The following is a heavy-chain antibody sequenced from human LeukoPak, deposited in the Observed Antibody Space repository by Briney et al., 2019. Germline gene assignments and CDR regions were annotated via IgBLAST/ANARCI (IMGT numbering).Heavy chain of an antibody. J-gene: IGHJ6*03. V-gene: IGHV1-8*03. CDR2: MNPNSGNT. CDR3: AKGSGYEHSYYYYYMDV. D-gene: IGHD5-12*01. Sequence: AASVKVSCKASGYAFTSYDINWVRQATGQGLEWMGWMNPNSGNTGYAQKFQGRVTITRNTSISTAYMELSSLRAEDTAVYYCAKGSGYEHSYYYYYMDVWGKGTTVTISS. CDR1: GYAFTSYD.